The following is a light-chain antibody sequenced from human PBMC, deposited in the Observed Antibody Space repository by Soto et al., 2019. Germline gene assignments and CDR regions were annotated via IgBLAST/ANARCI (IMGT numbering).Light chain of an antibody. CDR2: EVT. CDR1: SGDVGGYDY. Sequence: QSALTQPASVSGSPGQSITISCTGTSGDVGGYDYVSWYQHHPGKAPKLLIYEVTKRPSGIFYRFSGSKSGNTASLTISDLQAEDEAVYYCSSHKRGGHLEVVFGGGTKVTVL. J-gene: IGLJ3*02. V-gene: IGLV2-14*01. CDR3: SSHKRGGHLEVV.